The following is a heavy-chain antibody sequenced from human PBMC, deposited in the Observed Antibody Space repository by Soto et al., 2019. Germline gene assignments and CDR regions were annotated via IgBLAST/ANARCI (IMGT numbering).Heavy chain of an antibody. Sequence: EVQLVESGGGLVQPGGSLRLSCAASGFTFSYYWMTWVRQAPGKGLEWVANIKEDGTDKNYVDSVKGRFSISRDNAKNSLYLQMDSLRAEDTAVYYCARDIGYTTHDYWGQGTLVTVSS. CDR1: GFTFSYYW. D-gene: IGHD6-13*01. V-gene: IGHV3-7*01. CDR3: ARDIGYTTHDY. CDR2: IKEDGTDK. J-gene: IGHJ4*02.